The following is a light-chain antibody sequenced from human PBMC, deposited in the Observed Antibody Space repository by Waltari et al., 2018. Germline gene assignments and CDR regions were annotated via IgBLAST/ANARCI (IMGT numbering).Light chain of an antibody. CDR1: SPHVGGNF. V-gene: IGLV1-47*01. J-gene: IGLJ3*02. CDR2: RNN. CDR3: ATWDDSLTGWV. Sequence: QSVLTQPPSASGAPGQRVIISCPGGSPHVGGNFVSWYQQLPGTAPKPLIYRNNQRPSGVPDRFSGSKSGTSASLAISGLRSDDEADYYCATWDDSLTGWVFGGGTKLTVL.